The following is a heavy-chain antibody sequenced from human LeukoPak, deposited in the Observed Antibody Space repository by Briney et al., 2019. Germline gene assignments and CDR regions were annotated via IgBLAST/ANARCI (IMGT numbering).Heavy chain of an antibody. CDR1: GYSFSSYW. V-gene: IGHV5-51*01. Sequence: GESLKISCKGLGYSFSSYWSAWVRQRPGKGLEWMGIIYPGGSETRYDPSFEGQVTISADKSISTAYLQWSSLKASDTAMYYCATYYDILTGHRGYFDYWGQGTLVTVSS. D-gene: IGHD3-9*01. CDR3: ATYYDILTGHRGYFDY. J-gene: IGHJ4*02. CDR2: IYPGGSET.